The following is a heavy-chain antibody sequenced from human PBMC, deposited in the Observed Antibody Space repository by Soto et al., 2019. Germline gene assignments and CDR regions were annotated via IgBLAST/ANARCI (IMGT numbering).Heavy chain of an antibody. V-gene: IGHV3-73*01. CDR3: TGRQLEN. Sequence: EVQLVASGGGLVQPGGSLKLSCAASGFTFSDSTVHWVRQASGKGLEWVGRIRSKADSYATAYAASVKGRFTISRDDSQNTAYLQMSSLKNEDTAVYYCTGRQLENWGQGTLVTVSS. CDR2: IRSKADSYAT. CDR1: GFTFSDST. J-gene: IGHJ4*02. D-gene: IGHD6-13*01.